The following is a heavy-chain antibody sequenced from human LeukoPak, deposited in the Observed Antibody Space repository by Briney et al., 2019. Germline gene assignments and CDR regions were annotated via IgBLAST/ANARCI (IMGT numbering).Heavy chain of an antibody. V-gene: IGHV3-20*04. Sequence: GGPLRLSCAASGFAFDDYVMSWVRQAPGKGLEWVSSINWNGGSTGYADSVKGRFTISRDNAKNSLYLQMNSLRAEDTALYYCARDQGVVVPAAIGQSVDYWGQGTLVTVSS. CDR1: GFAFDDYV. CDR3: ARDQGVVVPAAIGQSVDY. CDR2: INWNGGST. D-gene: IGHD2-2*01. J-gene: IGHJ4*02.